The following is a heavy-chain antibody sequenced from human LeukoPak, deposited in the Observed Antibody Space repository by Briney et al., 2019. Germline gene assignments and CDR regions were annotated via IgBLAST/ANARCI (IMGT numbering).Heavy chain of an antibody. D-gene: IGHD5-12*01. CDR2: IYYSGST. Sequence: SETLSLTCTVSGGSISSSSYYWGWIRQPPGKGLEWIGSIYYSGSTYYNPSLKSRVTISVDTSKNQFSLKLSSVTAADTAVYYCARGRGDIVAEYYFDYWGQGTLVTVSS. CDR3: ARGRGDIVAEYYFDY. V-gene: IGHV4-39*07. J-gene: IGHJ4*02. CDR1: GGSISSSSYY.